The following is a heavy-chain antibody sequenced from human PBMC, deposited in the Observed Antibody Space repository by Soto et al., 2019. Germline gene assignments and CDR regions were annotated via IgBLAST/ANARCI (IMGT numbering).Heavy chain of an antibody. CDR2: IYHSGST. CDR3: ARAGVVGATALDY. CDR1: GGSISSGGYS. D-gene: IGHD1-26*01. J-gene: IGHJ4*02. Sequence: TLSLTCAVSGGSISSGGYSWSWIRQPPGKGLEWIGYIYHSGSTYYNPSLKSRVTISVDRSKNQFSLKLSSVTAADTAVYYCARAGVVGATALDYWVQGTLVTVSS. V-gene: IGHV4-30-2*01.